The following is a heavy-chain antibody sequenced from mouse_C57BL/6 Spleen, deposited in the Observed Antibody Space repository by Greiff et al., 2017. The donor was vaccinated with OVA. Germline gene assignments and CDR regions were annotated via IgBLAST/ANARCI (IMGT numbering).Heavy chain of an antibody. J-gene: IGHJ2*01. D-gene: IGHD4-1*01. Sequence: QVQLQQSGAELVRPGASVTLSCKASGYTFTDYEMHWVKQTPVHGLEWIGAIDPETGGTAYNQKFTGKAILTADKSSSTAYMELRSLTSEDSAVYYGTREGLTGTGYYFDYWGQGTTLTVSS. CDR2: IDPETGGT. CDR3: TREGLTGTGYYFDY. V-gene: IGHV1-15*01. CDR1: GYTFTDYE.